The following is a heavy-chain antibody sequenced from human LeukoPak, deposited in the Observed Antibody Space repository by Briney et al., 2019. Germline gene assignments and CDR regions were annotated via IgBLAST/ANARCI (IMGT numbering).Heavy chain of an antibody. CDR3: AREVIYYYGSGSES. CDR2: ISSSSSYI. Sequence: GGSLRLSCAASGFTFSSYAMSWVRQAPGKGLEWVSYISSSSSYIYYADSVKGRFTISSDNAKNSLYLQMNSLRAEDMAVYYCAREVIYYYGSGSESWGQGTLVTVSS. V-gene: IGHV3-21*05. D-gene: IGHD3-10*01. J-gene: IGHJ4*02. CDR1: GFTFSSYA.